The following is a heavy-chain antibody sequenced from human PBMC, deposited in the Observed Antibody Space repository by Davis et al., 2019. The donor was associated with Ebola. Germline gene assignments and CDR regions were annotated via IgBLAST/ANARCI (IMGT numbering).Heavy chain of an antibody. CDR2: IWYDGSNK. CDR3: ARIDQDGDPAY. V-gene: IGHV3-33*01. J-gene: IGHJ4*02. D-gene: IGHD4-17*01. Sequence: GESLKISCAASGFTFSNYGMHWVRQAPGKGLDWVAVIWYDGSNKFYADSVKGRFTISRDNSKNTLYLQMNSLRAEDTAVYYCARIDQDGDPAYWGQGTLVTVSS. CDR1: GFTFSNYG.